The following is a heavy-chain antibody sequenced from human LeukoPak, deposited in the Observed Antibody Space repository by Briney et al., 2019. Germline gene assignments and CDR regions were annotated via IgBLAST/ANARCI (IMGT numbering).Heavy chain of an antibody. V-gene: IGHV3-30*04. J-gene: IGHJ6*03. CDR1: GFTFSSYA. Sequence: GRSLRLSCAASGFTFSSYAMHWVRQAPGKGLEWVAVISYDGSNKYYADSVKGRYTISRDNSKNTLYLQTNSLRAEDTAVYYCARDYSYGYPRLYYYYYMDVWGKGTTVTVSS. CDR3: ARDYSYGYPRLYYYYYMDV. D-gene: IGHD5-18*01. CDR2: ISYDGSNK.